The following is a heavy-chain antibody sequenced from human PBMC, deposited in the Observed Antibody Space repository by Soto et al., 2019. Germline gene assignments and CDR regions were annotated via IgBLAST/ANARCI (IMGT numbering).Heavy chain of an antibody. D-gene: IGHD6-13*01. CDR3: ARSGSSWYGYYYGMDV. CDR1: GGSISSGGYY. J-gene: IGHJ6*02. V-gene: IGHV4-31*03. Sequence: PSETLSLTCTVSGGSISSGGYYWSWIRQHPGKGLEWIGYIYYSGSTYYNPSLKSRVTISVDTSKNQFSLKLSSVTAADTAVHYCARSGSSWYGYYYGMDVWGQGTTVTVSS. CDR2: IYYSGST.